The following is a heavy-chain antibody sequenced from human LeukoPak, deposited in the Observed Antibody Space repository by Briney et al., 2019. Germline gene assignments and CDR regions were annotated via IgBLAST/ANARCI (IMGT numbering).Heavy chain of an antibody. CDR3: ARAQLVWACDY. Sequence: ASVKVSCKASGYTFTGYYMHWVRHSPEQGLEWMGWINPNSGGTNYAQKFQGRVTMTRDTSISTAYMELSRLRSDDTAVYYCARAQLVWACDYWGQGTLVTVSS. D-gene: IGHD2-2*01. J-gene: IGHJ4*02. V-gene: IGHV1-2*02. CDR1: GYTFTGYY. CDR2: INPNSGGT.